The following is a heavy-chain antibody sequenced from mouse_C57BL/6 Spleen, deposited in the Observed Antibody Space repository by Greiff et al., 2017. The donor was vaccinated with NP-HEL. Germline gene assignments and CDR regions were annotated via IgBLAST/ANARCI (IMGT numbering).Heavy chain of an antibody. J-gene: IGHJ2*01. CDR3: ARHGGNYYFDY. D-gene: IGHD2-1*01. Sequence: EVHLVESGGGLVQPGGSLKLSCAASGFTFSDYGMAWVRQAPRKGPEWVAFISNLAYSIYYADTVTGRFTISRENAKNTLYLEMSSLRSEDTAMYYCARHGGNYYFDYWGQGTTLTGSS. CDR1: GFTFSDYG. CDR2: ISNLAYSI. V-gene: IGHV5-15*01.